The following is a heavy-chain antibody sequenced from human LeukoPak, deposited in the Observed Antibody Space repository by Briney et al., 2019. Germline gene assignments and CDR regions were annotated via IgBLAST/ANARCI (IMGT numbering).Heavy chain of an antibody. CDR1: GFTFSRYS. V-gene: IGHV3-23*01. J-gene: IGHJ4*02. D-gene: IGHD3-10*01. CDR2: ISGSGGST. CDR3: AKRPRGNYLDPFDY. Sequence: PGGSLRLSCAASGFTFSRYSVNWVRQAPGKGLEWVSGISGSGGSTYYADSVKGRFTISRDNSKNRLYLQMNSLRAEDTAVYYCAKRPRGNYLDPFDYWGQGTLVTVSS.